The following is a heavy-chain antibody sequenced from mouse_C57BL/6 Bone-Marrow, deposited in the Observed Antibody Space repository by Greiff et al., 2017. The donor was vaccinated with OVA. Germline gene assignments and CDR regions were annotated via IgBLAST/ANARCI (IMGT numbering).Heavy chain of an antibody. CDR1: GYTFTSYW. D-gene: IGHD2-1*01. V-gene: IGHV1-52*01. Sequence: QVQLKQPGAELVRPGSSVKLSCKASGYTFTSYWMHWVKQRPIQGLEWIGNIDPSDSETHYNQKFKDKATLTVDKSSSTAYMQLSSLTSEDSAVYYCASRDGKGYFDYWGQGTTLTVSS. J-gene: IGHJ2*01. CDR2: IDPSDSET. CDR3: ASRDGKGYFDY.